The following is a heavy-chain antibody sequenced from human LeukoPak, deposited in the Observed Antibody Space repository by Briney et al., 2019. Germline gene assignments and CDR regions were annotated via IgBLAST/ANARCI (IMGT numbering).Heavy chain of an antibody. Sequence: SETLSLTCTVSGGSVSSSSYYWGWIRQPPGKGLVWIGSISYSGTNYNNPSLKSRVSISIDTSKNQFSVKLTSVTAADTAMYYCASLGTLRSWGQGTLVTVSS. CDR1: GGSVSSSSYY. J-gene: IGHJ5*02. CDR2: ISYSGTN. CDR3: ASLGTLRS. V-gene: IGHV4-39*01. D-gene: IGHD7-27*01.